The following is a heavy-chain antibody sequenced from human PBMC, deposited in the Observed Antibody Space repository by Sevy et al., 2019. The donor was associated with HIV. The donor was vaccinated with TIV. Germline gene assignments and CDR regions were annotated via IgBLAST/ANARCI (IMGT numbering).Heavy chain of an antibody. CDR3: ARDGGYSIKWYPLY. J-gene: IGHJ4*01. Sequence: GGSLRLSCAASGFAFSSHAMHWVRQAPGKGLEWVAVISYEGTGTFFAASVEGRFTISGDNSKNMLSLQINGLRPEDTAVYYCARDGGYSIKWYPLYWGHGTLVTVSS. CDR1: GFAFSSHA. V-gene: IGHV3-30-3*01. CDR2: ISYEGTGT. D-gene: IGHD6-13*01.